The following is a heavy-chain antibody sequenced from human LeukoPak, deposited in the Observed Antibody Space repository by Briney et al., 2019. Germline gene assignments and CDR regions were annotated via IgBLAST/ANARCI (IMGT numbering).Heavy chain of an antibody. J-gene: IGHJ4*02. D-gene: IGHD3-22*01. Sequence: PSETLSLTCTVSGGSISSSSYYWGWIRQPPGKGLEWIGSIYYSGSIYYNPSLKSRVTISVDTSKNQFSLKLSSVAAADTAVYYCARGVEGYYDSSGYYRSVHGLDYWGQGTLVTVSS. V-gene: IGHV4-39*07. CDR1: GGSISSSSYY. CDR3: ARGVEGYYDSSGYYRSVHGLDY. CDR2: IYYSGSI.